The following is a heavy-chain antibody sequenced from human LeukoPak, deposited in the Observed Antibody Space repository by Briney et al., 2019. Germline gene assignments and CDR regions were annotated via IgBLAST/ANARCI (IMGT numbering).Heavy chain of an antibody. CDR3: ARDPKRLRLSYYYYYMDV. CDR1: GYTFTSYY. D-gene: IGHD6-25*01. J-gene: IGHJ6*03. V-gene: IGHV1-46*01. Sequence: ASVKVSCKASGYTFTSYYMHWVRQAPGQGLEWMGIINPSGGSTSYAQKFQGRVTMTRDTSTSTVYMELSSLRSEDTAVYYCARDPKRLRLSYYYYYMDVWGKGTTVTISS. CDR2: INPSGGST.